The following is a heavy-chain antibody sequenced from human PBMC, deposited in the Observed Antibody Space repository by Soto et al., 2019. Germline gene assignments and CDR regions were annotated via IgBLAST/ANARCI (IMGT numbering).Heavy chain of an antibody. CDR2: FRTSGDGGTT. V-gene: IGHV3-23*01. D-gene: IGHD3-10*01. CDR1: GFTFSSYS. J-gene: IGHJ4*02. CDR3: AKKVNSGPGSQYFDY. Sequence: LRLSCAASGFTFSSYSMSWVRQAPGKGLEWVSGFRTSGDGGTTYYADSVKGRFTISRDNSKNMLFLQMNSLRAGDTAIYYCAKKVNSGPGSQYFDYWGQGTLVTVSS.